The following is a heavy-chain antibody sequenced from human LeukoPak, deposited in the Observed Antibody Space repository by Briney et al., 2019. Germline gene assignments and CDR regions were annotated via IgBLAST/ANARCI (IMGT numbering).Heavy chain of an antibody. CDR2: ISGSGGST. V-gene: IGHV3-23*01. Sequence: GGSLRLSCAASGFTFSSYAMSWVRQAPGKGLEWVSAISGSGGSTYYADSVKGRFTISRDNSKNTLYLQMNSLRAEDTAVYYCATGGWLVENGYWGQRTLVTVSS. CDR1: GFTFSSYA. D-gene: IGHD6-19*01. J-gene: IGHJ4*02. CDR3: ATGGWLVENGY.